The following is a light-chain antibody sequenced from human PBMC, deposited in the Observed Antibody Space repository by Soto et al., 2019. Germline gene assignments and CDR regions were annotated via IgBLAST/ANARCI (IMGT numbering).Light chain of an antibody. V-gene: IGKV1-9*01. CDR1: QGISSY. CDR2: AAS. J-gene: IGKJ1*01. Sequence: DIQLTQSPSFLSASVGDRVTITRRASQGISSYLAWYQQKPGKAPKLLIYAASTLQSGVPSRFSGSGSGTEFTLTISSLQPEDFATYYCQQLNSYSWTFGQGTKVEIK. CDR3: QQLNSYSWT.